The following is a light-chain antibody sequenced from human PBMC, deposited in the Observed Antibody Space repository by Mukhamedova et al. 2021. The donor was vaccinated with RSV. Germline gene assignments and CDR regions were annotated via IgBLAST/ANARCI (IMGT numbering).Light chain of an antibody. Sequence: SGSIANNYVQWYQQRPGSAPTTVIYEDNQRPSGVPDRFSGSIDSSSNSASLTISGLKTEDEADYYCQSYDRSNVVFGGGTKLTVL. J-gene: IGLJ2*01. CDR1: SGSIANNY. V-gene: IGLV6-57*02. CDR3: QSYDRSNVV. CDR2: EDN.